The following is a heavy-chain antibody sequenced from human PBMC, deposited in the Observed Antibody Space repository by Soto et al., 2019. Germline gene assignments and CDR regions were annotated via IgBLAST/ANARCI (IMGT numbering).Heavy chain of an antibody. J-gene: IGHJ4*02. CDR1: GFTFDDYS. V-gene: IGHV3-48*02. CDR3: ARDHNWSFDY. CDR2: IGLTRKYI. D-gene: IGHD1-20*01. Sequence: GGSLRLSCAASGFTFDDYSMNWVRQAPGKGLEWVSYIGLTRKYIDYADSVKGRFTISRDGAKNSVFLQMNSLRDEDTAVYYCARDHNWSFDYWGQGIPVTVSS.